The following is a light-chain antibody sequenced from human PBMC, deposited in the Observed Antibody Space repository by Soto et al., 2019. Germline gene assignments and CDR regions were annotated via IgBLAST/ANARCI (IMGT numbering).Light chain of an antibody. CDR1: QSVSSN. Sequence: EIVLTQSPGTLSLSPGKRAALSCRASQSVSSNLAWYQQKPGQAPRLLIYGASTRATGIPARFSGSGSATDFTLTISSLEPEDFAVYYCQHRSIWPVSFGQGTRLEIK. CDR3: QHRSIWPVS. V-gene: IGKV3-11*01. CDR2: GAS. J-gene: IGKJ5*01.